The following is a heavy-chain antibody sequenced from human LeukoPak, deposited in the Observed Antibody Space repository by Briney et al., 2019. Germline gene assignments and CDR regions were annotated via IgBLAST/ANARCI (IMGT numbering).Heavy chain of an antibody. CDR3: VKPMVRGVIGAFDI. D-gene: IGHD3-10*01. CDR2: IYHSGST. Sequence: PSQTLSLTCVVSGGSISSGGYSWSWIRQPPGKGLEWIGYIYHSGSTFSNPSLRSRVTISVDRSNNQFSLKLSSVTAADTAVYYCVKPMVRGVIGAFDIWGQGTMVTVSS. J-gene: IGHJ3*02. CDR1: GGSISSGGYS. V-gene: IGHV4-30-2*01.